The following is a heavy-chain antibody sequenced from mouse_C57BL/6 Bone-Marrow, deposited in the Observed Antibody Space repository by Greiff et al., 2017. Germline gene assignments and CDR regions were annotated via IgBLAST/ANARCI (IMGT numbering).Heavy chain of an antibody. CDR1: GYTFTSYW. CDR2: IDPSDSYT. D-gene: IGHD2-3*01. J-gene: IGHJ3*01. Sequence: VQLQQPGAELVKPGASVKLSCKASGYTFTSYWMQWVKQRPGQGLEWIGEIDPSDSYTNYNQKFKGKATLTVDTSSSSAYVQLSSLTSEDSAVYYCASDGYFSWFAYWGQGTLVTVSA. CDR3: ASDGYFSWFAY. V-gene: IGHV1-50*01.